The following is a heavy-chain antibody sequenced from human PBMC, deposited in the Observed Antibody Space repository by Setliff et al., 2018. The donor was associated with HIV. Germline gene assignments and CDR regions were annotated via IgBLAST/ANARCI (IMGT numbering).Heavy chain of an antibody. CDR2: IYPSDSDT. CDR1: GYSFMSYW. V-gene: IGHV5-51*01. CDR3: AGEMRTIEGGALDS. J-gene: IGHJ3*02. Sequence: PGESLKISCKASGYSFMSYWIGWVRQMPGKGLEWMGIIYPSDSDTRYSPSFQGHVTFSADQTVSTAYLQWSSLKPSDTAMYYCAGEMRTIEGGALDSWGQGTLVTVAS. D-gene: IGHD1-1*01.